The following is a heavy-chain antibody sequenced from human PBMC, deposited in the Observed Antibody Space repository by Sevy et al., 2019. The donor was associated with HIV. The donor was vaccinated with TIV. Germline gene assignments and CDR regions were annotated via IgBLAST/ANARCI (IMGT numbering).Heavy chain of an antibody. J-gene: IGHJ6*02. V-gene: IGHV3-48*04. CDR2: ISRSGTTT. CDR1: GLNFSKYS. CDR3: ARDYDFWSGYTALSYYSLSYYYGMDV. Sequence: GGSLRLSCAASGLNFSKYSFNWVRQAPEKGLEWISHISRSGTTTYYAESVKGRFTVSRDNAKNSLYLQRSSLRVEDTAVYYSARDYDFWSGYTALSYYSLSYYYGMDVWGQGTTVTVSS. D-gene: IGHD3-3*01.